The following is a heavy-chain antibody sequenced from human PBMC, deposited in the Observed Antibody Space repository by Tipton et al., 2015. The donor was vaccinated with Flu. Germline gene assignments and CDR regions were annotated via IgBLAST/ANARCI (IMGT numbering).Heavy chain of an antibody. Sequence: TLSLTCTVSGYSISSGFYWGWIRQPPGKGLEWIGNIYHSGSTFYNTSLKSRVTISVDKSKNQFSLKLSSVTAADTAVYYCARGDGYSFDYWGEGTPVTVSA. V-gene: IGHV4-38-2*02. CDR1: GYSISSGFY. D-gene: IGHD5-24*01. J-gene: IGHJ4*02. CDR3: ARGDGYSFDY. CDR2: IYHSGST.